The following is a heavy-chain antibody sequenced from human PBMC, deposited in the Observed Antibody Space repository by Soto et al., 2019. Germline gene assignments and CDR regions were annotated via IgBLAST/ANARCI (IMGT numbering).Heavy chain of an antibody. D-gene: IGHD6-13*01. CDR2: INPNSGGT. V-gene: IGHV1-2*04. Sequence: GASVKVSCKASGYTFTGYYMHWVRQAPGQGLEWMGWINPNSGGTNYAQKFQGWVTMTRDTSRSTAYMELSRLRSADTAVYYCARGGGIAAPGPNWFDPWGQGTLVTVSS. J-gene: IGHJ5*02. CDR3: ARGGGIAAPGPNWFDP. CDR1: GYTFTGYY.